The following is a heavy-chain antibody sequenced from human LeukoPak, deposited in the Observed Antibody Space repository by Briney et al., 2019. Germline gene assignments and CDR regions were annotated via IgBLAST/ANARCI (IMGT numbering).Heavy chain of an antibody. V-gene: IGHV5-51*03. J-gene: IGHJ3*02. CDR1: GYSFTSYW. CDR2: IYPGDSDT. Sequence: GESLKISCKGSGYSFTSYWIGWVRQMPGKGLEWMGIIYPGDSDTRYSPSFQGQVTISADKSISTAYLQWSSLKASDTAMYYCARVPKRFLEWSTDAFDIWGQGTMVTVSS. D-gene: IGHD3-3*01. CDR3: ARVPKRFLEWSTDAFDI.